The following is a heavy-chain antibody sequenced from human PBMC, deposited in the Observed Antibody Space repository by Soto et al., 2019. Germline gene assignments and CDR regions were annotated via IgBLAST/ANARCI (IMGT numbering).Heavy chain of an antibody. CDR1: GFTFSNYG. J-gene: IGHJ4*02. D-gene: IGHD3-10*01. CDR2: VWYDGSNI. CDR3: ARDPYGLYFFDY. V-gene: IGHV3-33*01. Sequence: QVQLVESGGGVVQPGRSLRLSCTVSGFTFSNYGMHWVRQAPGKGLGWVALVWYDGSNIYYADSVKGRFTISRDNSKNTLHLQMNSLRVEDTAIYYCARDPYGLYFFDYWGQGTLVTVSS.